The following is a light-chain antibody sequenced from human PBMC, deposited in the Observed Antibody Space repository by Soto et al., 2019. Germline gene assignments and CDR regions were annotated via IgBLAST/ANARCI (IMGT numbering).Light chain of an antibody. V-gene: IGKV1-6*01. J-gene: IGKJ2*01. CDR3: LPDYNYPYT. CDR2: AAS. Sequence: AIQMTQSPSSLSASVGDRVTITCRASQGIRNDLGWYQQKPGKAPKLLIYAASSLQSGVPSRFSGSGSGTAFTLTIRSLQPEDFAPYYCLPDYNYPYTFGQGTKVDI. CDR1: QGIRND.